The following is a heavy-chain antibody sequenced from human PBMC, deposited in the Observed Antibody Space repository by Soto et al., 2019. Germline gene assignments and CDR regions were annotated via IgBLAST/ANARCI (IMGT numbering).Heavy chain of an antibody. CDR1: GFSVTNNY. D-gene: IGHD3-16*01. V-gene: IGHV3-66*01. CDR2: IDIGGNT. Sequence: EVQMVESGGGVVQPGGSLRLSCAASGFSVTNNYMNWVRQAPGKGLEWVSIIDIGGNTYYADSVKDRFTISRDDSKNTLYIQMDSLRPEDTAVYFCARGRGSTGYLGREHYFDYWGQGTLVTVS. J-gene: IGHJ4*02. CDR3: ARGRGSTGYLGREHYFDY.